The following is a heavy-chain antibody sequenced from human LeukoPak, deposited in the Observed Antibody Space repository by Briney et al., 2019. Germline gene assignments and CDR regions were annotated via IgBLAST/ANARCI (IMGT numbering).Heavy chain of an antibody. CDR1: GGSISSGSYY. CDR3: ARSHIVASNWFDP. Sequence: PSEALSLSCTVSGGSISSGSYYWSWIRQPAGKGLEWIGRIYTSGSTNYNPSLKSRVTISVDTSKNQFSQKLSSVTAADTAVYYCARSHIVASNWFDPWGQGTLVSVSS. CDR2: IYTSGST. D-gene: IGHD5-12*01. J-gene: IGHJ5*02. V-gene: IGHV4-61*02.